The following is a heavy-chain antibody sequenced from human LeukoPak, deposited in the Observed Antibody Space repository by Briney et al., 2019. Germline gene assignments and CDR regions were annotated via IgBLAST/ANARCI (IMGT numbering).Heavy chain of an antibody. CDR1: GFTFSTYW. Sequence: GGSLRPSCAASGFTFSTYWMSWVRQAPGKGLEWVANIKQDGSEKYYVDSVKGRFTISRDNAKNSLYLQMNSLRAEDTAMYYCARDSAGNDYWGQGTLVTVSS. CDR2: IKQDGSEK. V-gene: IGHV3-7*01. CDR3: ARDSAGNDY. J-gene: IGHJ4*02. D-gene: IGHD6-13*01.